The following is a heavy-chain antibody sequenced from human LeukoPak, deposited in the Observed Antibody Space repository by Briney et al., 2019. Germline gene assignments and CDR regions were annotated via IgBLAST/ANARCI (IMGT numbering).Heavy chain of an antibody. CDR1: GGTFSSYA. D-gene: IGHD3-22*01. V-gene: IGHV1-69*06. CDR2: IIPIFGTA. Sequence: GASVKVSCKASGGTFSSYAISWVRQAPGQGLEWMGGIIPIFGTANYAQKFQGRVTITADKSTSTAYMELSSLRSEDTAVYYCARAYYDSSGLYNDYWGQGTLVTVSS. CDR3: ARAYYDSSGLYNDY. J-gene: IGHJ4*02.